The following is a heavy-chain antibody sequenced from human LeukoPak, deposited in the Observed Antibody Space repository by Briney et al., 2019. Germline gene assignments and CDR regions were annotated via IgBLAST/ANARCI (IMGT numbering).Heavy chain of an antibody. CDR3: AKDPEGDTAMVTGPFDY. CDR2: ISGSGGST. Sequence: GGSLRLSCAASGFSFSSYAMSWVRQAPGKGLEWVSAISGSGGSTYYADSVKGRFTISRDNSKNTLYLQMNSLRAEDTAVYYCAKDPEGDTAMVTGPFDYWGQGTLVTVSS. J-gene: IGHJ4*02. D-gene: IGHD5-18*01. CDR1: GFSFSSYA. V-gene: IGHV3-23*01.